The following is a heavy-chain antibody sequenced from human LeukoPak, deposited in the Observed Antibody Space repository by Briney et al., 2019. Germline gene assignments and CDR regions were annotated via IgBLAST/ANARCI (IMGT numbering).Heavy chain of an antibody. CDR1: GGSISSYY. CDR3: ARAALRRDGYNSYYYYYYMDV. CDR2: IYTSGST. D-gene: IGHD5-24*01. Sequence: SETLSLTCTVSGGSISSYYWSWIRQPPGKGLEWIGRIYTSGSTNYNPSLKSRVTISVDTSKNQFSLKLSSVTAADTAVYYCARAALRRDGYNSYYYYYYMDVWGKGTTVTVSS. J-gene: IGHJ6*03. V-gene: IGHV4-4*07.